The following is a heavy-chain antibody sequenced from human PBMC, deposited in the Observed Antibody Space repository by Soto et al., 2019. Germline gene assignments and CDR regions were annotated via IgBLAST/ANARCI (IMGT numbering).Heavy chain of an antibody. CDR3: AKDQGLSNPPPMDV. V-gene: IGHV3-74*01. J-gene: IGHJ6*04. CDR1: GFTFRSYW. CDR2: INGSGSST. D-gene: IGHD3-16*02. Sequence: GGSLRLSCAASGFTFRSYWMHWVRQAPGKGPEWVSAINGSGSSTSYADSVKGRFTISRDNAKNTLYLQMNSLRAEDTAVYYCAKDQGLSNPPPMDVWGKGTTVTVSS.